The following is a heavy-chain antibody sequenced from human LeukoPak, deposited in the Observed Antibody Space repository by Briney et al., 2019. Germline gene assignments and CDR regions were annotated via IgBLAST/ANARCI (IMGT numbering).Heavy chain of an antibody. CDR1: RYNFTDYY. J-gene: IGHJ3*01. Sequence: GASVKVSCKASRYNFTDYYIHWVRQAPGQGLEWMGWINPNSGGTNYAQKFQGWVTLTRDTSITTAYMELRRLKPDDTAVYFCARGVYYASGRFFVDVFDVWGQGTMVTVSS. CDR2: INPNSGGT. V-gene: IGHV1-2*04. D-gene: IGHD3-10*01. CDR3: ARGVYYASGRFFVDVFDV.